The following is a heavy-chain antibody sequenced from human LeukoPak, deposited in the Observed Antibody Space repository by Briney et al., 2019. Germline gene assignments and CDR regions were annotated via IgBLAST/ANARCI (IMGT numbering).Heavy chain of an antibody. J-gene: IGHJ4*02. Sequence: GGSLRLSCAASGSTFSGSAMTWVRQAPGKGLEWVSTISGSGGSAYYADSVRGRFTISRDNSKNTLYLQMNSLRAEDTAVYYCARGGSSSWYYWGQGTLVTVSS. CDR3: ARGGSSSWYY. D-gene: IGHD6-13*01. CDR1: GSTFSGSA. V-gene: IGHV3-23*01. CDR2: ISGSGGSA.